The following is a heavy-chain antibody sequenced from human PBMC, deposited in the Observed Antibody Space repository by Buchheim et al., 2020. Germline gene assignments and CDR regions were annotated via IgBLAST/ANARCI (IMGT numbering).Heavy chain of an antibody. D-gene: IGHD3-16*02. CDR3: AREKYMITFGGVIVIPRQIAAFDI. CDR1: GFTFSSYS. J-gene: IGHJ3*02. V-gene: IGHV3-21*01. Sequence: EVQLVESGGGLVKPGGSLRLSCAASGFTFSSYSMNWVRQAPGKGLEWVSSISSSSSYIYYADSVKGRFTISRDNAKNSLYLQMNSLRAEDTAVYYCAREKYMITFGGVIVIPRQIAAFDIWGQGT. CDR2: ISSSSSYI.